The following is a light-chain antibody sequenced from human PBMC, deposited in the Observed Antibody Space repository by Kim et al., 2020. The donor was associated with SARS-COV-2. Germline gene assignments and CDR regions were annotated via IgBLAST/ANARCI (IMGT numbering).Light chain of an antibody. CDR1: QSISSW. CDR2: KAS. J-gene: IGKJ1*01. V-gene: IGKV1-5*03. Sequence: DIHMTQSPSTLSASVGDRVTITCRASQSISSWLAWYQQKPGKAPKVLIYKASSLESEVPSRFSGSGSGTEFTLTISSLQPDDFATYYCQQYNSYPWTFGQGTKVDIK. CDR3: QQYNSYPWT.